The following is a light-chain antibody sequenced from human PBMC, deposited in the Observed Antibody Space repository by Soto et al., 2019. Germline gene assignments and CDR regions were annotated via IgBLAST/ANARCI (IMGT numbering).Light chain of an antibody. CDR2: DTS. CDR3: LLFYGGPRV. CDR1: TGAVTSGPY. V-gene: IGLV7-46*01. Sequence: QAVVPQEPSLTVSPGGTVTLTCGSSTGAVTSGPYPYWFQQKPGQAPRTLIYDTSNKHSWTPARFSGSLLGGKAALTLSGAQPEDEAEYYCLLFYGGPRVFGGGTKVTVL. J-gene: IGLJ2*01.